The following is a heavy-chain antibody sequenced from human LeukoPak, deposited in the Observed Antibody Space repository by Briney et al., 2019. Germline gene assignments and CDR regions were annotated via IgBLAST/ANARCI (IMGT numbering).Heavy chain of an antibody. D-gene: IGHD2-21*02. CDR3: ARGGGDIPIDY. CDR2: ISSSSSI. V-gene: IGHV3-21*01. Sequence: GGSLRLSCAASGFSFSTYSMSWVRQAPGKGLEWVSSISSSSSIYFADSVKGRFTISRDNARNSLYPQMNSLRAEDTALYYCARGGGDIPIDYWGQGTLVTVSS. CDR1: GFSFSTYS. J-gene: IGHJ4*02.